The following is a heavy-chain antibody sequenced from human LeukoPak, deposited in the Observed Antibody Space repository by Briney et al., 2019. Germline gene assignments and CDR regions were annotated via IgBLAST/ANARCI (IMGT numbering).Heavy chain of an antibody. D-gene: IGHD3-10*01. CDR1: GGSISSYY. J-gene: IGHJ6*03. V-gene: IGHV4-4*09. CDR2: IYTSGST. Sequence: SETLSLTCTVSGGSISSYYWSLIRQPPGKGLERIGYIYTSGSTNYNPSLKSRVTISVDTSKNQFSLKLSSVTAADTAVYYCARIYGSGTSFGYMDVWGKGTTVTVSS. CDR3: ARIYGSGTSFGYMDV.